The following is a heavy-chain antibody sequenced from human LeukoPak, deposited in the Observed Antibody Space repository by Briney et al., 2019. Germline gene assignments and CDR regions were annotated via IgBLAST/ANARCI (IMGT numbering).Heavy chain of an antibody. Sequence: GGSLRLSCAASGFTFSSYDMSWVRQVPGKGLEWVSYISTTATTIYYAGSVKGRFTISRDNAKNSLYLQMNTLRAEDTAVYYCARGGMGDYWGQGTLVTVSS. CDR2: ISTTATTI. D-gene: IGHD3-16*01. J-gene: IGHJ4*02. V-gene: IGHV3-48*03. CDR1: GFTFSSYD. CDR3: ARGGMGDY.